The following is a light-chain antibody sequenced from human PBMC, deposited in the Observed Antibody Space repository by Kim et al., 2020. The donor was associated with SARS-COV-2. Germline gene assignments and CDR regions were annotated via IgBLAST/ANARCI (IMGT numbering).Light chain of an antibody. V-gene: IGLV1-40*01. J-gene: IGLJ1*01. CDR2: GNS. Sequence: VTIACTGSSSNIGAGYDVHWYQQLPGTAPKLLIYGNSNRPSGVPDRFSGSKSGTSASLAITGLQAEDEADYYCQSYDSSLSGSNYVFGTGTKVTVL. CDR1: SSNIGAGYD. CDR3: QSYDSSLSGSNYV.